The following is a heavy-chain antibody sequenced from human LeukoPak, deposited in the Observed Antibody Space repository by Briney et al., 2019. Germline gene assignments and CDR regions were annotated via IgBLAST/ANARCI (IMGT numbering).Heavy chain of an antibody. D-gene: IGHD5-18*01. CDR1: GFTFSSYE. Sequence: GGSRRLSCAASGFTFSSYEMNGGRQAPGKGREGVSYFSSSGITIYYADSVKGRFTISRDNTTNSLYLQMNSLRDEDTALYYCATLDTAMVTNFGYWGQGTLVTVSS. V-gene: IGHV3-48*03. CDR2: FSSSGITI. J-gene: IGHJ4*02. CDR3: ATLDTAMVTNFGY.